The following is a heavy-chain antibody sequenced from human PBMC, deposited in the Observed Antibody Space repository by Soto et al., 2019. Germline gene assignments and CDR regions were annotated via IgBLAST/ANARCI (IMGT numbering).Heavy chain of an antibody. CDR2: ISYDGSNK. D-gene: IGHD6-19*01. CDR1: GFTFSSYG. Sequence: QVQLVESGGGVVQPGRSLRLSCAASGFTFSSYGMHWVRQAPGKGLEWVAVISYDGSNKYYADSVKGRFTISRDNSKNTLYLQMNSLRAEDTAVYYCAKDHGIAVAGRTLEWYFQHWGQGTLVTVSS. CDR3: AKDHGIAVAGRTLEWYFQH. V-gene: IGHV3-30*18. J-gene: IGHJ1*01.